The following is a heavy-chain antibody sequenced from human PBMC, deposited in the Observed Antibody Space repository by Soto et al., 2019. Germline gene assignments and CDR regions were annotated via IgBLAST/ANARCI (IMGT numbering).Heavy chain of an antibody. V-gene: IGHV5-51*01. CDR1: GYSFTSYW. D-gene: IGHD5-18*01. J-gene: IGHJ6*02. Sequence: GESLKISCKGSGYSFTSYWIGWVRQMPGKGLEWMGIIYPGDSDTRYSPSFQGQVTISADKSISTAYLQWSSLKASDTAMYYCARHVGKLWLIGASYYYGMDVWGQGTTVTVSS. CDR2: IYPGDSDT. CDR3: ARHVGKLWLIGASYYYGMDV.